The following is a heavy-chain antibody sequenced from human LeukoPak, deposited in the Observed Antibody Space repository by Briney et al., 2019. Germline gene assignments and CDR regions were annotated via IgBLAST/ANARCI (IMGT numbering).Heavy chain of an antibody. Sequence: PGGSLRLSCAASGFTFSSYGMSWVRQAPGKGLEWVSAISGSGGSTYYADSVKGRFTISRDNSKNTLYLQMGSLRAEDMAVYYCARSGRLLDGYNLWGQGTLVTVSS. CDR1: GFTFSSYG. CDR2: ISGSGGST. D-gene: IGHD5-24*01. J-gene: IGHJ4*02. V-gene: IGHV3-23*01. CDR3: ARSGRLLDGYNL.